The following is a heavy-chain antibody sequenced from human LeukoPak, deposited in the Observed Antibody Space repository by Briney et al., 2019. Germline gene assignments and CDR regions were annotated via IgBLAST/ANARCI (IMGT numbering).Heavy chain of an antibody. CDR1: GFTFTSSA. D-gene: IGHD3-3*01. J-gene: IGHJ4*02. CDR3: ARYGFWSGLPY. CDR2: IVVGSGNT. Sequence: SVKVSCKASGFTFTSSAMQWVRQARGQRLEWIGWIVVGSGNTNYAQKFQERVTITRDMSTSTAYMELGSLRSEDTAVYYCARYGFWSGLPYWGQGTLVTVSS. V-gene: IGHV1-58*02.